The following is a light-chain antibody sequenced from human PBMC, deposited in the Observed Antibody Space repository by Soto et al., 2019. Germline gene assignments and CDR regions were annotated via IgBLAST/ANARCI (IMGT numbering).Light chain of an antibody. J-gene: IGKJ4*01. Sequence: EIVMTQSPATLSVSPGERATLSCRASQSVYSNLAWYQQKPGQAPGLLIYETSTRATGIPPRLSGSGSGTEFTLTISSLQSEDFAVYYCQQYNSWPLTFGGGTKVEIK. CDR2: ETS. CDR1: QSVYSN. CDR3: QQYNSWPLT. V-gene: IGKV3-15*01.